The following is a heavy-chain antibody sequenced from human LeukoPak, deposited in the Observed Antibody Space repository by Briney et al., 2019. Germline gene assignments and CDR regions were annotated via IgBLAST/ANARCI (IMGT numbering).Heavy chain of an antibody. J-gene: IGHJ4*02. CDR3: ARGDYDFWPDY. V-gene: IGHV3-74*01. CDR2: INSDGSST. CDR1: GFTFSSYW. Sequence: GGSLRLSCAASGFTFSSYWMHWVRQAPGKGLVWVSRINSDGSSTSYADSVKGRFTISRDNAKNTLYLQMNSLRAEDTAVHYCARGDYDFWPDYRGQGTLVTVSS. D-gene: IGHD3-3*01.